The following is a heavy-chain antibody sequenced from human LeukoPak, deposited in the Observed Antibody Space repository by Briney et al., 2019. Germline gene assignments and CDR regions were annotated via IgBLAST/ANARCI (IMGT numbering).Heavy chain of an antibody. Sequence: PSQTLSLTCTVSGGSISSGGYYWSWIRQHPGKGLEWIGYIYYSGSTYYNPSLKSRVTISVDTSKNQFSLKLSSVTAVDTAVYYCARANYFPETAPGSYYYDSSGYYYGGTSYYFDYWGQGTLVTVSS. J-gene: IGHJ4*02. CDR2: IYYSGST. V-gene: IGHV4-31*03. CDR1: GGSISSGGYY. CDR3: ARANYFPETAPGSYYYDSSGYYYGGTSYYFDY. D-gene: IGHD3-22*01.